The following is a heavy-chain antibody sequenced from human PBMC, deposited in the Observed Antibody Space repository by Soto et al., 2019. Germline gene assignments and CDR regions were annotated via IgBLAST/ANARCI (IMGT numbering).Heavy chain of an antibody. Sequence: QVQLVQSGAEVKKPGSSVKVSCKASGGTFSSYTISWVRQAPGQGLEWMGRIISILGIANYAQKFQGRVTITADKSTSTAYMELSSLRSEDTAVYYCARGELVVPAASYYYYMDVWGKGTTVTVSS. CDR1: GGTFSSYT. J-gene: IGHJ6*03. CDR2: IISILGIA. D-gene: IGHD2-2*01. V-gene: IGHV1-69*02. CDR3: ARGELVVPAASYYYYMDV.